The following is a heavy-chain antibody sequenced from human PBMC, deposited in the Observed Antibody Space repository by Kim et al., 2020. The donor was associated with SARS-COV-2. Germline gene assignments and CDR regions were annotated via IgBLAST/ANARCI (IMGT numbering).Heavy chain of an antibody. V-gene: IGHV1-18*01. Sequence: ASVKVSCKGSGYIFDSYGISWVRQAPGQGLEWMGWIIGHNGKTHYAQKFQGRVSLTTDTSTATAHMEMRSLRVDDTAVYYCARDLGILYPFGSGMFHTWGQGTLVTVSS. CDR3: ARDLGILYPFGSGMFHT. CDR2: IIGHNGKT. J-gene: IGHJ4*02. D-gene: IGHD2-8*01. CDR1: GYIFDSYG.